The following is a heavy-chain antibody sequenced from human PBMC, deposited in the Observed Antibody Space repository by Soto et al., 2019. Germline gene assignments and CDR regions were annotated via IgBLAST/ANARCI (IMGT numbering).Heavy chain of an antibody. V-gene: IGHV1-69*13. Sequence: SVKVSCKASGGTFSSYAISWVRQAPGQGLGWMGGIIPIFGTANYAQKFQGRVTITADESTSTAYMELSSLRSEDTAVYYCAGDIVAVNCFDYWGQGTLVTVSS. CDR3: AGDIVAVNCFDY. CDR2: IIPIFGTA. CDR1: GGTFSSYA. J-gene: IGHJ4*02. D-gene: IGHD2-15*01.